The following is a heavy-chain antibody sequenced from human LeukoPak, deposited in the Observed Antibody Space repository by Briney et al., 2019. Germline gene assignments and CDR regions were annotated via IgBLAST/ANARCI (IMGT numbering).Heavy chain of an antibody. V-gene: IGHV1-2*02. CDR2: INPNSGGT. CDR3: ARDRELIWFGELAEFDP. CDR1: GYTFTCYY. D-gene: IGHD3-10*01. Sequence: ASVKVSCKASGYTFTCYYMHWVRQAPGQGLEWMGWINPNSGGTNYAQKFQGRVTMTRDTSISTAYMELSRLRSDDTAVYCCARDRELIWFGELAEFDPWGQGTLVTVSS. J-gene: IGHJ5*02.